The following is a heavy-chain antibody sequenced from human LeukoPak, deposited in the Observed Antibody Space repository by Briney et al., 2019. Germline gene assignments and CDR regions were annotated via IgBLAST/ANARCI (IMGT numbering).Heavy chain of an antibody. D-gene: IGHD3-10*01. Sequence: PSETLSLTCTVSGGPIRSYYWGWVRQPAGKRLEWIGRISASGSTDYNPSLKSRVTMSVDTSKNQFSLRLSSVTAADTAVYYCARGYYGPPYYWGQGTLVTVSS. CDR2: ISASGST. V-gene: IGHV4-4*07. CDR3: ARGYYGPPYY. J-gene: IGHJ4*02. CDR1: GGPIRSYY.